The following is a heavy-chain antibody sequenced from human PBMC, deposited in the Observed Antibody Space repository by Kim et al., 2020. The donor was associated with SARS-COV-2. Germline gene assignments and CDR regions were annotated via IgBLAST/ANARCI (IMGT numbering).Heavy chain of an antibody. J-gene: IGHJ4*02. Sequence: GYADSVKGQFTISRDNAKNSLYLQMNSLRAEDTVLYYCAKDIAALAGGFDYWGQGTLVTVSS. CDR3: AKDIAALAGGFDY. D-gene: IGHD6-6*01. V-gene: IGHV3-9*01.